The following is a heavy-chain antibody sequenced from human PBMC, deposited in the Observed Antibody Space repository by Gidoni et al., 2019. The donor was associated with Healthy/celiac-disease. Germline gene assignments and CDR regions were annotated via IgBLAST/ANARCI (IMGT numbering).Heavy chain of an antibody. V-gene: IGHV3-21*01. CDR3: AREGREDIVVVRENNWFDP. CDR1: GFTFSSYS. D-gene: IGHD2-2*01. CDR2: ISSSSSYI. Sequence: EVQLVESGGGLVKPGGSLRLSCAASGFTFSSYSMNWVRQAPGKGLEWVSSISSSSSYIYYADSVKGRFTISRDNAKNSLYLQMNSLRAEDTAVYYCAREGREDIVVVRENNWFDPWGQGTLVTVSS. J-gene: IGHJ5*02.